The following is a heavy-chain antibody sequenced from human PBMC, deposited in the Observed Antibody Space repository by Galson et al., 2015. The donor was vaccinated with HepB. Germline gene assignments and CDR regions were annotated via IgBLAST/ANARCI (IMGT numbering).Heavy chain of an antibody. J-gene: IGHJ4*02. V-gene: IGHV3-7*05. D-gene: IGHD6-13*01. CDR3: SRFAGGGYSTSWYRSGFDY. Sequence: SLRLSCEAAGFTFSGYWMTWVRQAPGKGLEWVANINEDESEKYYVDSVKGRFTISRDNAKNSLYMQFNSLRAEDTAVYFCSRFAGGGYSTSWYRSGFDYWGQGTLVIVSS. CDR2: INEDESEK. CDR1: GFTFSGYW.